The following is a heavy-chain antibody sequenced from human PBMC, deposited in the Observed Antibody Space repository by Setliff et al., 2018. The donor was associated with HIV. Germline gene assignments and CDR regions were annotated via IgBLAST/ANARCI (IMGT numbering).Heavy chain of an antibody. CDR2: IYTSGST. J-gene: IGHJ5*02. V-gene: IGHV4-4*08. CDR3: ARRTFGSGRIDP. D-gene: IGHD1-26*01. CDR1: GGSISSYY. Sequence: NPSETLSLTCTVSGGSISSYYWSWIRQPPGKGLEWIGSIYTSGSTNYNTSLKSRLTISLDTKNQFSLKLSSVTAADTAVYYCARRTFGSGRIDPWGQGTLVTVSS.